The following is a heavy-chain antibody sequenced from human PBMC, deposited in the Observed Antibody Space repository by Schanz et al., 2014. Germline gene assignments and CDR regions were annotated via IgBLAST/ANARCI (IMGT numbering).Heavy chain of an antibody. Sequence: VHLLESGGGLVQPGGSLRLSCAASAFIFRSYSMHWVRQAPGKGLEWVAQISHDGHRDFYADSVKGRFTISRDNSKDTLYLQMSGLTPEDTAVYYCARGPIPIQGVPMDFWGQGTLVTVSS. CDR3: ARGPIPIQGVPMDF. CDR2: ISHDGHRD. J-gene: IGHJ4*02. D-gene: IGHD3-10*01. CDR1: AFIFRSYS. V-gene: IGHV3-30*03.